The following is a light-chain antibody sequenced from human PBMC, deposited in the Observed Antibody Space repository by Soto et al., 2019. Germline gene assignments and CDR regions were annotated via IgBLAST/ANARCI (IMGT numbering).Light chain of an antibody. Sequence: ELLFRPSNGTLSLAPGELAQTSGRASESVGRHLAWYHQKPGQNPKLLIYGASNRATGIQDRFSASGSGADFTLTISRMEPEDFAVYYCQQYISSPLTCGKGTTGAIK. CDR2: GAS. CDR3: QQYISSPLT. CDR1: ESVGRH. V-gene: IGKV3-20*01. J-gene: IGKJ1*01.